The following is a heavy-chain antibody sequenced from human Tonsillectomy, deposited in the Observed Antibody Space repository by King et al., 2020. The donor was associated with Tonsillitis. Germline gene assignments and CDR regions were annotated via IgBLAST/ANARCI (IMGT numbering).Heavy chain of an antibody. CDR2: ISYDGYNK. CDR1: GVTLNNYG. D-gene: IGHD2-8*01. CDR3: AKDPGGYCTNNVGYYFDY. J-gene: IGHJ4*02. Sequence: AQLVQSGGGVVQPGRSLKLSCAASGVTLNNYGMHWVRQAPGKGLEWVAAISYDGYNKYYADFVKGRFTISRDNSKNTLYLQMNSLRAEDTAVYYCAKDPGGYCTNNVGYYFDYWGQGTLVTVSS. V-gene: IGHV3-30*18.